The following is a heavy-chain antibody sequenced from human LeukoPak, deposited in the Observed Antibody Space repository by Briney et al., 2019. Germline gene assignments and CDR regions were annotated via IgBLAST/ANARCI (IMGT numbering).Heavy chain of an antibody. Sequence: TGRSLRLSCAASGFTFSSYAMHWVRQAPGKGLEWLAVISYDGSNKYYADSVKGRFTISRDNSKNTLYLQMNSLRAEDTAVYYCARECGGDCYPAFDYWGQGTLVTVSS. CDR1: GFTFSSYA. D-gene: IGHD2-21*02. CDR3: ARECGGDCYPAFDY. V-gene: IGHV3-30-3*01. J-gene: IGHJ4*02. CDR2: ISYDGSNK.